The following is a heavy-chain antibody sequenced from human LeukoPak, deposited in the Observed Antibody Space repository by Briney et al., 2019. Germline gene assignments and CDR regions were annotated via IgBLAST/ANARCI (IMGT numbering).Heavy chain of an antibody. CDR1: GYTFTSYD. CDR3: ALRYSSSNWFDP. Sequence: ASVKVSCKASGYTFTSYDINWVRQATGQGLEWMGWMNPNSGNTGYAQKFQGRVTMTRNTSISTAYMELSSLRSEDTAVYYCALRYSSSNWFDPWGQGTLVTVSS. CDR2: MNPNSGNT. D-gene: IGHD6-13*01. V-gene: IGHV1-8*01. J-gene: IGHJ5*02.